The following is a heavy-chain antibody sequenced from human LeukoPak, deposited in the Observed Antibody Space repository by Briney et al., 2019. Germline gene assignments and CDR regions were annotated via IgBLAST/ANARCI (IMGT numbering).Heavy chain of an antibody. D-gene: IGHD1-1*01. CDR3: ARVTWNGPNAFDI. J-gene: IGHJ3*02. CDR2: IYHSGST. V-gene: IGHV4-38-2*02. Sequence: SETLSLTCTVSGYSISSGYYWGWIRQPPGKGLEWIGSIYHSGSTYYNPSLKSRVTISVDTSKNQFSLKLSSVTAADTAVYYCARVTWNGPNAFDIWGQETMVTVSS. CDR1: GYSISSGYY.